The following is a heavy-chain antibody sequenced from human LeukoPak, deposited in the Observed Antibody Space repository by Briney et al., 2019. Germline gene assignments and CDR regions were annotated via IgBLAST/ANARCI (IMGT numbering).Heavy chain of an antibody. CDR1: GFSFSTYW. V-gene: IGHV3-7*01. J-gene: IGHJ5*02. CDR3: ARDLDSSSWWNWFDP. CDR2: IKEDGSEK. D-gene: IGHD6-13*01. Sequence: TGGSLRLSCVASGFSFSTYWMSWIRQAPGKGLEWVANIKEDGSEKKYVDSVKGRFTISRDNAKNSLYLQMNSLRADDTAMYYCARDLDSSSWWNWFDPWGQGTLVTVSS.